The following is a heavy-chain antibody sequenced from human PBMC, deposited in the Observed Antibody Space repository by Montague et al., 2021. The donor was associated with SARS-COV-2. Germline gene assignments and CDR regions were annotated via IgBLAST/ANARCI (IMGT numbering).Heavy chain of an antibody. CDR3: ARGSWHIVVVTAIRDGYYGMDV. Sequence: SETLSLTCAVYGGSFSGYYWSWIRQPPGKGLEWIGEIKHSGSTNYNPSLKSRVTISVDTSKNQFSLKLSSVTAADTAVYYCARGSWHIVVVTAIRDGYYGMDVWGQGTTVAVSS. J-gene: IGHJ6*02. CDR1: GGSFSGYY. D-gene: IGHD2-21*02. CDR2: IKHSGST. V-gene: IGHV4-34*01.